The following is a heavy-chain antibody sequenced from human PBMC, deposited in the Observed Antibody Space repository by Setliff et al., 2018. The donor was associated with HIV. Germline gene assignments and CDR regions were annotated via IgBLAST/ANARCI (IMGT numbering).Heavy chain of an antibody. J-gene: IGHJ5*02. CDR2: VYNSGIT. Sequence: SETLSLTCAVSGGSVSSPSYYWGWIRQPPGKGLEWIGSVYNSGITFKNPSLKSRVSISVDRSGNQFSLRLTSVTAAVTAVYYCATCRHRPSKWFDPWGQGTVVTVSS. V-gene: IGHV4-39*07. CDR3: ATCRHRPSKWFDP. CDR1: GGSVSSPSYY.